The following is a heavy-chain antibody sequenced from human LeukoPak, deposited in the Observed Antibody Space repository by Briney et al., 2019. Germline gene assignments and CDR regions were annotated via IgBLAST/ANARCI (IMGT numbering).Heavy chain of an antibody. D-gene: IGHD2/OR15-2a*01. CDR2: MYYSGST. Sequence: PSETLSLACTVSGGSISSSSYYWGWIRQPPGKGLEWIGSMYYSGSTSYNPSLKSRVTISLDTSKNQFSLKLSSVTAADTAVYCCARRPVTPFCLDHWGQGILVTVSS. CDR3: ARRPVTPFCLDH. CDR1: GGSISSSSYY. J-gene: IGHJ4*02. V-gene: IGHV4-39*07.